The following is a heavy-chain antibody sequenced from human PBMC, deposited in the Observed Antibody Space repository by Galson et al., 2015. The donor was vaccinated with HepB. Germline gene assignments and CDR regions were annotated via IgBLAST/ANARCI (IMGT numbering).Heavy chain of an antibody. CDR2: IYWDDDK. D-gene: IGHD2-2*01. Sequence: PALVKPTQPLTLTCTFSGFSLSTSGVRVGWLRQPPGKALEWLALIYWDDDKRYSSSLKSRLTITKDTSKNQVVLTMTNMDPVDTATYYCAHSYCSSTTCSAMDYWGQGTLVTVSS. J-gene: IGHJ4*02. CDR3: AHSYCSSTTCSAMDY. CDR1: GFSLSTSGVR. V-gene: IGHV2-5*02.